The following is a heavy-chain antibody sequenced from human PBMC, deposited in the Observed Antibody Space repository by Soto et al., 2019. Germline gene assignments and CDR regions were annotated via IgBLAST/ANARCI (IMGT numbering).Heavy chain of an antibody. J-gene: IGHJ4*02. CDR1: GFTFSSYS. D-gene: IGHD6-19*01. V-gene: IGHV3-21*01. CDR3: ARFESSGWSDY. CDR2: ISSSSSYI. Sequence: GGSLRLSCAASGFTFSSYSMNWFRQAPGKGLEWVSSISSSSSYIYYAASVKGRFTISRDNAKNSLYLQMNSLRAEDTAVYYCARFESSGWSDYWGQGTLVTVAS.